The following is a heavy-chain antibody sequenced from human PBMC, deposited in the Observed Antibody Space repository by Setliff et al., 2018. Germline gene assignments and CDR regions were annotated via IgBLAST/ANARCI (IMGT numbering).Heavy chain of an antibody. V-gene: IGHV1-18*04. CDR3: SRLVRFCTTSTCQGASASEH. Sequence: ASVKVSCKASGYTFTSYYMHWVRQAPGQGLEWMGWINVYNGNTNYAPSLQDRVTVTRDTSTSTAYMELRSLRSDDTAVYYCSRLVRFCTTSTCQGASASEHWGQGTLVTVSS. J-gene: IGHJ4*02. CDR1: GYTFTSYY. D-gene: IGHD2-8*01. CDR2: INVYNGNT.